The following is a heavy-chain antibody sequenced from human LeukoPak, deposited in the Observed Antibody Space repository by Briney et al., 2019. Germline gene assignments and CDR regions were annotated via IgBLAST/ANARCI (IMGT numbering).Heavy chain of an antibody. V-gene: IGHV3-23*01. J-gene: IGHJ6*02. Sequence: PGGSLRLSCAASGFTFSSYAMSWVRQAPGKGLEWVSAISGSGGSTYYADSVKGRFTISRDNSKNTLYLQMNSLRAEDTAVYYCAKDPRIAARHVNYYYGMDVWGQGTTVTVSS. CDR1: GFTFSSYA. CDR2: ISGSGGST. D-gene: IGHD6-6*01. CDR3: AKDPRIAARHVNYYYGMDV.